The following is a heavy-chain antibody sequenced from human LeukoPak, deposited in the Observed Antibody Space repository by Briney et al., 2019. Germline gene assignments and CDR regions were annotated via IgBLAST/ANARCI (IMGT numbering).Heavy chain of an antibody. J-gene: IGHJ4*02. CDR2: IYYSGST. Sequence: PSETLSLTCTVSGGSISSYYWSWIRQPPGKGLEWIGYIYYSGSTNYNPSLKSRVTISVDTSKNQFSLKLSSVTAADTAVYYCARGPRGGYGGNSSPVYWGQGTLVTVSS. CDR3: ARGPRGGYGGNSSPVY. CDR1: GGSISSYY. D-gene: IGHD4-23*01. V-gene: IGHV4-59*01.